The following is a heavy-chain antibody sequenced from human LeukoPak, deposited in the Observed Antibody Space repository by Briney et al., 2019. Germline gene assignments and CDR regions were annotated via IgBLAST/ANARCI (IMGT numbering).Heavy chain of an antibody. CDR2: INHSGST. CDR1: GGSFSGYY. Sequence: SETLSLTCAVYGGSFSGYYWSWIRQPPGKGLEWIGEINHSGSTNYNPSLKSRVTISVDTSKNQFSLKLSSVAAADTDVYYCARVFHLPRGYYYGSGSYSKGPNWFDPWGQGTLDTVSS. V-gene: IGHV4-34*01. J-gene: IGHJ5*02. D-gene: IGHD3-10*01. CDR3: ARVFHLPRGYYYGSGSYSKGPNWFDP.